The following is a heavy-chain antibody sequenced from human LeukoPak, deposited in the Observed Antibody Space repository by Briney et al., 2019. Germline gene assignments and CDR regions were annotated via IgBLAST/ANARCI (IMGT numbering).Heavy chain of an antibody. V-gene: IGHV4-4*07. CDR1: GGSISGYY. CDR3: SSRLIVMVTPALSNYFDF. Sequence: SETLSLTFSVSGGSISGYYWNWIRQPAGKGLEWIGRIYTSESTNYNPSLKSRVTMSIDTSKNQFSLKLSSVTAADTAVYYCSSRLIVMVTPALSNYFDFWGQGTLVPVSS. D-gene: IGHD2-21*02. J-gene: IGHJ4*02. CDR2: IYTSEST.